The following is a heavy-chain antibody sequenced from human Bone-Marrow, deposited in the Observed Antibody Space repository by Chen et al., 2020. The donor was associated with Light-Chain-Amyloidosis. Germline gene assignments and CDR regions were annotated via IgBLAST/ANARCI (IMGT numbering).Heavy chain of an antibody. J-gene: IGHJ3*02. V-gene: IGHV4-38-2*01. CDR1: NSFINTDYY. CDR2: SVAS. Sequence: QVHLQESGPGVVKPSETLSLTCGVSNSFINTDYYWGWIRQPPGKGLDWIGSVASYFNPSLRSPLIQTIDTSKKHFSLKLTSVTASATAAYYCARLRRPYGDCATGALDIWGKGTMVTVST. CDR3: ARLRRPYGDCATGALDI. D-gene: IGHD4-17*01.